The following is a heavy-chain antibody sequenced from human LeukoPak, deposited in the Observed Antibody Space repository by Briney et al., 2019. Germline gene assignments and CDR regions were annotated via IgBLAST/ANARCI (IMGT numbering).Heavy chain of an antibody. CDR3: ARRAVAAAHFDY. D-gene: IGHD2-15*01. CDR1: GGSFSGYY. Sequence: SETLSLTCAVYGGSFSGYYWSWIRQPPGKGLEWIGEINHSGSTNYNPSLKSRVTISVDTSKNQFSLKLSPVTAADTAVYYCARRAVAAAHFDYWGQGTLVTVSS. CDR2: INHSGST. V-gene: IGHV4-34*01. J-gene: IGHJ4*02.